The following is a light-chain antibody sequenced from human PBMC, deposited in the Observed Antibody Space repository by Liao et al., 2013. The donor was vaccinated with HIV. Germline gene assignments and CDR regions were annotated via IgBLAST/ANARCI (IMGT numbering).Light chain of an antibody. J-gene: IGLJ1*01. CDR2: QDD. V-gene: IGLV3-1*01. CDR3: QVWDSNPASVFGSFV. CDR1: MLGDKY. Sequence: SYELIQSPSMSVSPGQTATITCSGDMLGDKYTSWYQQKPGQSPVLVLYQDDKRPSGIPERFAGSVSGNTATLTITGTQTTDEADYYCQVWDSNPASVFGSFVFGTGTKVSVL.